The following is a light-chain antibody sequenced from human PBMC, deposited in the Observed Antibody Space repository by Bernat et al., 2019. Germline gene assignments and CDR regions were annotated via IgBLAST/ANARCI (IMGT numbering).Light chain of an antibody. CDR3: LQDYNYPPP. J-gene: IGKJ1*01. V-gene: IGKV1-6*01. CDR1: QGIRND. CDR2: SAS. Sequence: AIQMTQSPSSLSASVGDRVTITCRASQGIRNDLGWYQQKPGKAPKLLIYSASSLQSGVPSRFSGSGSGTDFTLTIRSLQPEDFATYYCLQDYNYPPPFGQGTKVEIK.